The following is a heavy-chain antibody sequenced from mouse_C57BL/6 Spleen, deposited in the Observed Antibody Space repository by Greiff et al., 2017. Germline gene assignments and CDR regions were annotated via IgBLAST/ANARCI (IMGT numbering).Heavy chain of an antibody. CDR2: ISDGGSYT. D-gene: IGHD2-1*01. J-gene: IGHJ4*01. CDR1: GFTFSSYA. V-gene: IGHV5-4*03. Sequence: EVKLMESGGGLVKPGGSLKLSCAASGFTFSSYAMSWVRQTPEKRLEWVATISDGGSYTYYPDNVKGRFTISRDNAKNNLYLQMSHLKSEDTAMYYCAGNYQYAMDYWGQGTSVTVSS. CDR3: AGNYQYAMDY.